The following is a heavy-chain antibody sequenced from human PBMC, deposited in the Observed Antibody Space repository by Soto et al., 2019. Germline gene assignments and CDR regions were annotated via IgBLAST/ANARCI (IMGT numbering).Heavy chain of an antibody. CDR3: ARDGREASGIDV. D-gene: IGHD1-26*01. CDR2: IYYRGNT. J-gene: IGHJ6*02. Sequence: KPSETLSLTCTVSGGSISSHYWSWVRQAPGKGLEWIGCIYYRGNTFYNPSLKSRGTISVDTSNNQFSLKLDSVTTADTAVYYCARDGREASGIDVWGQGTTVTVSS. V-gene: IGHV4-59*11. CDR1: GGSISSHY.